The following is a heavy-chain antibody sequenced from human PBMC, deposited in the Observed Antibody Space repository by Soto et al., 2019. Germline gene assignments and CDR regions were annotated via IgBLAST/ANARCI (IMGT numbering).Heavy chain of an antibody. J-gene: IGHJ4*02. CDR3: ARVRGTAGKRYFDY. CDR1: GGSMIAYY. D-gene: IGHD6-13*01. Sequence: QVQLQESGPRLVKPSETLSLTCTVSGGSMIAYYWNWMRQPPGKGLQWIGYTYYSGSTTYNPSLKSRVTISVDLSKNQFSLKLDSVTPADTAVYYCARVRGTAGKRYFDYWGPGTLVTVSS. V-gene: IGHV4-59*01. CDR2: TYYSGST.